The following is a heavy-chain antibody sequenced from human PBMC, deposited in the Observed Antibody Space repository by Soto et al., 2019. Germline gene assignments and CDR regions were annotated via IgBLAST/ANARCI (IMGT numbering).Heavy chain of an antibody. Sequence: QLQLQGSGPGLVKPSETLSLTCTVSGGSISSSNYYWGWIRQPPGKGLEWIGSIDYSGSTYHNPPLKSRVTISKDTSKNQFSLRLSSLTAANTAVYYCAVGSSGFASSYWGQGIPVTGSS. V-gene: IGHV4-39*01. CDR3: AVGSSGFASSY. J-gene: IGHJ4*02. CDR1: GGSISSSNYY. D-gene: IGHD1-26*01. CDR2: IDYSGST.